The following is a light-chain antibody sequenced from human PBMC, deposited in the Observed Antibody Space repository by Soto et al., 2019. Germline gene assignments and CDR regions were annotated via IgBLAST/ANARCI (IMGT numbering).Light chain of an antibody. CDR1: SSNIGSKT. J-gene: IGLJ1*01. CDR3: SSWDASLNGDV. CDR2: NSY. V-gene: IGLV1-44*01. Sequence: QCVLTQPPSASGTPGQRVTISCSGSSSNIGSKTENWYQQLPGTVPKLLIYNSYQRPSGVPDRFSASKSGTSASLAISGLQSEDEADYYWSSWDASLNGDVFGTGTKLTVL.